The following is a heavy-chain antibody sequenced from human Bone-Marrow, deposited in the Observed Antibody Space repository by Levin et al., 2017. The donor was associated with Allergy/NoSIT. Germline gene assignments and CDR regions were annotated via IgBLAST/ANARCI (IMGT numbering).Heavy chain of an antibody. CDR2: IYYSGST. CDR1: GGSIRSSSYY. J-gene: IGHJ5*02. Sequence: SQTLSLTCTVSGGSIRSSSYYWGWIRQPPGKGLEWIGSIYYSGSTYYNPSLKSRVTISVDTSKNQFSLKLSSVTAADTAVYYCARPITFGGVRAGGWFDPWGQGTLVTVSS. CDR3: ARPITFGGVRAGGWFDP. D-gene: IGHD3-16*01. V-gene: IGHV4-39*01.